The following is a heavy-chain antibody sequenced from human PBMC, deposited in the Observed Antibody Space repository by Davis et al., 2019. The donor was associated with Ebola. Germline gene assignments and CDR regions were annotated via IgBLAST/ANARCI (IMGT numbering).Heavy chain of an antibody. Sequence: PGGSLRLSCAASGFTFSSYAMHWVRQAPGKGLEYVSAISSHGGSPYYANSVKGRFTISRDNSKNTLYLQMGSLRAEDMAVYYCARDYGDSIFDYWGQGTLVTVSS. CDR1: GFTFSSYA. CDR2: ISSHGGSP. J-gene: IGHJ4*02. CDR3: ARDYGDSIFDY. V-gene: IGHV3-64*01. D-gene: IGHD4-17*01.